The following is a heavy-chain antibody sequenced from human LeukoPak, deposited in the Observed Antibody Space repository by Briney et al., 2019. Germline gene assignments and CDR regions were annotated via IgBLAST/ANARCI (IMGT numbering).Heavy chain of an antibody. CDR1: GYTFTSYD. Sequence: AASVKVSCKASGYTFTSYDINWVRQATGQGLEWMGWMNPNSGNTGYAQKFQGRVTMTRNTSISTAYMELSRLRSDDTAVYYCARGTSSGWHPYFDYWGQGTLVTVSS. CDR2: MNPNSGNT. J-gene: IGHJ4*02. CDR3: ARGTSSGWHPYFDY. D-gene: IGHD6-19*01. V-gene: IGHV1-8*01.